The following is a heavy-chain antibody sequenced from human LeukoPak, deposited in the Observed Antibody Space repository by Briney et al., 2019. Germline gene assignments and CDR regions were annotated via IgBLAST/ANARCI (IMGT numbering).Heavy chain of an antibody. V-gene: IGHV4-39*01. J-gene: IGHJ6*02. Sequence: SETLSLTCTVSGGSVSSSSSYWGWIRQPPGEGLEWIGIIYYNGNTYYNPSLQSRVTKSVDTSKNQFSLKLRSVTAADTAVYYCAREARVLLWFGESRYYYYYGMDVWGQGTTVTVSS. D-gene: IGHD3-10*01. CDR2: IYYNGNT. CDR1: GGSVSSSSSY. CDR3: AREARVLLWFGESRYYYYYGMDV.